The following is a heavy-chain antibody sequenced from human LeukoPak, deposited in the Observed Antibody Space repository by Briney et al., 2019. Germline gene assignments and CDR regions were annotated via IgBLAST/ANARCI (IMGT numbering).Heavy chain of an antibody. D-gene: IGHD6-19*01. CDR3: ARRDGSAWPHLDY. CDR2: IYYSGTA. CDR1: GGSITSSSSY. V-gene: IGHV4-39*01. J-gene: IGHJ4*02. Sequence: PSETLSLTCTVSGGSITSSSSYWGWIRQPPGKGLEWIGSIYYSGTAYYNPSLKSRVTISVDTSKNQFSLNLSSVTAADTAVYYCARRDGSAWPHLDYWGQGNLVTVSS.